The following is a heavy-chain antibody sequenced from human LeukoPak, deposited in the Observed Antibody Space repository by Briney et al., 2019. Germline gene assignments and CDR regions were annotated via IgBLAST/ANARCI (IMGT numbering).Heavy chain of an antibody. D-gene: IGHD4-17*01. CDR1: GFTFSSYS. V-gene: IGHV3-7*01. Sequence: GGSLRLSCAASGFTFSSYSMNWVRQAPGKGLEWVANIKQDGSEKYYVDSVKGRFTISRDNAKNSLYLQMNSLRAEDAAVYYCATWGYGDYAYWGQGTLVTVSS. J-gene: IGHJ4*02. CDR2: IKQDGSEK. CDR3: ATWGYGDYAY.